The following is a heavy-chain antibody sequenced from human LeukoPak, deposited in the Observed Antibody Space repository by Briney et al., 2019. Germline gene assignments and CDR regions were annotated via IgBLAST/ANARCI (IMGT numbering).Heavy chain of an antibody. CDR1: GCFISSSSYY. J-gene: IGHJ4*02. Sequence: SETLSLTCTVSGCFISSSSYYWGWIRQPPGKGLEWIGSIYYSGSTYYNPSLKSRVTISVDTSKNQFSLKLSSVTAADTAVYYCARQLGYCSSTSCYADKVDYWGQGTLVTVSS. D-gene: IGHD2-2*01. CDR3: ARQLGYCSSTSCYADKVDY. V-gene: IGHV4-39*01. CDR2: IYYSGST.